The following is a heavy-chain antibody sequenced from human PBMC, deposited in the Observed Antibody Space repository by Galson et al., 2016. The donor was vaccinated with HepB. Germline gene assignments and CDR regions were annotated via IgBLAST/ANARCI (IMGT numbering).Heavy chain of an antibody. CDR2: IIPIFGTA. D-gene: IGHD3-3*01. J-gene: IGHJ4*02. Sequence: SVKVSCKASGGTFSSHAISWVRQAPGQGLEWMGGIIPIFGTANYAQKFQGRVTITADESTSTVYMELTSLSSEDTAVYYCAAGYYDFSSGNFDYWGQGTLVTVSS. CDR1: GGTFSSHA. CDR3: AAGYYDFSSGNFDY. V-gene: IGHV1-69*13.